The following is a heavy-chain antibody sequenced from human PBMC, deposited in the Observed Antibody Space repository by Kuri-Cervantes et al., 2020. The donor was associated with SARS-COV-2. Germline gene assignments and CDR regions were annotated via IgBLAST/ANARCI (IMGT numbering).Heavy chain of an antibody. CDR2: ISSSSSYI. CDR3: ARDRLYYDFWSAQPPGAFDI. Sequence: GESLKISCAASGFTFSSYSMNWVRQAPGKGLEWVSSISSSSSYIYYADSMKGRFTISRDNAKNSLYLQMDSLRAEDTAVYYCARDRLYYDFWSAQPPGAFDIWGQGTMVTVSS. D-gene: IGHD3-3*01. J-gene: IGHJ3*02. V-gene: IGHV3-21*01. CDR1: GFTFSSYS.